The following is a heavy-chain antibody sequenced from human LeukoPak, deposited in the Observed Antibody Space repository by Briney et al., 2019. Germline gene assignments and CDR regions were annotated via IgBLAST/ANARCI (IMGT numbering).Heavy chain of an antibody. J-gene: IGHJ1*01. D-gene: IGHD3-22*01. Sequence: GGSLRLSCAASGFTFSSYSMNWVRQAPGKGLEWVSVIYSGGSTYYADSVKGRFTISRDNSKNTLYLQMNSLRAEDTAVYYCANNYYDSSGYFPEYFQHWGQGTLVTVSS. CDR3: ANNYYDSSGYFPEYFQH. CDR1: GFTFSSYS. CDR2: IYSGGST. V-gene: IGHV3-66*01.